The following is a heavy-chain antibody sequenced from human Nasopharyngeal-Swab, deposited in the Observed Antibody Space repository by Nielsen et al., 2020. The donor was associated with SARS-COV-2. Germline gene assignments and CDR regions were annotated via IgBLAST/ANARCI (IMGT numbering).Heavy chain of an antibody. J-gene: IGHJ5*02. V-gene: IGHV4-59*02. CDR1: GGSVRNYY. CDR3: AKEGAIGWFDP. Sequence: SETLSLTCTVSGGSVRNYYWSWVRQSPGKGLEWIGYISHNSGTSYNPSLKSRVTMSMDTSENQLSLRLRSVIAADTAVYYCAKEGAIGWFDPWGQGTLVTVSS. CDR2: ISHNSGT. D-gene: IGHD2/OR15-2a*01.